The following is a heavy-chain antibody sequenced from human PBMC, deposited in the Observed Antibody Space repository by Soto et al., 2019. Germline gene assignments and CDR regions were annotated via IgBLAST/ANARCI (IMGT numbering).Heavy chain of an antibody. V-gene: IGHV4-59*01. CDR1: GGSITSSY. CDR2: IYDTGISGYAPST. Sequence: SETLSLTCSVSGGSITSSYWSWIRRPPGKGLEWIAYIYDTGISGYAPSTSYNPSLKSRVTMSVDTSKSQFSLKLTSVTAADTAVYYCARGEDAFFYYGLDVWGQGITVTVSS. CDR3: ARGEDAFFYYGLDV. J-gene: IGHJ6*02.